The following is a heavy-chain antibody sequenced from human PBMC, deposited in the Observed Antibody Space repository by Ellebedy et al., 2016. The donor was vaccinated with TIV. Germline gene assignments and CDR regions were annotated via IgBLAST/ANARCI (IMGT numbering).Heavy chain of an antibody. CDR2: VSGSDGSV. D-gene: IGHD5-12*01. J-gene: IGHJ6*03. CDR1: GFTFSSYS. Sequence: GESLKISXAASGFTFSSYSMTWIRQAPGKGPEWVSTVSGSDGSVHYTDSVQGRFTISRDKSKKIVYLQMDSLRVEDTAVYYCAFNGGYDSKDIYYYYMDVWGNGTTVTVSS. V-gene: IGHV3-23*01. CDR3: AFNGGYDSKDIYYYYMDV.